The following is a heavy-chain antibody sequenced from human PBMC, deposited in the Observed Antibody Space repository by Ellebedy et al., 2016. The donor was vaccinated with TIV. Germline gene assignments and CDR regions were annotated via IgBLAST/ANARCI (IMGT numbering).Heavy chain of an antibody. D-gene: IGHD3-9*01. Sequence: ASVKVSCKASGYIFTNYGITWVRQAPGQGLEWMGWITVYNGKANYAQRLQGRVTMTTDTSTSTADMELRSLRSDDTAVYYCARVRYFGWLRFSWADYWGQGTLVTVSS. CDR1: GYIFTNYG. V-gene: IGHV1-18*04. J-gene: IGHJ4*02. CDR2: ITVYNGKA. CDR3: ARVRYFGWLRFSWADY.